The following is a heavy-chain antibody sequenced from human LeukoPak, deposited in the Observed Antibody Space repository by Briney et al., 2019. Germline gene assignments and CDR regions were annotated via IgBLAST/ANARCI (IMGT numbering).Heavy chain of an antibody. V-gene: IGHV4-39*07. CDR1: GGSISSSGYC. D-gene: IGHD1-26*01. J-gene: IGHJ6*03. Sequence: SETLSLTCTVSGGSISSSGYCWGWIRQPPGKGLEWIGSIDYSGNTNHNPSLKSRVTISVDMSKPQFYLELSSVTAADTAVYYCARARYREINYAYAGGFYYMDVWGKGTTVTVSS. CDR3: ARARYREINYAYAGGFYYMDV. CDR2: IDYSGNT.